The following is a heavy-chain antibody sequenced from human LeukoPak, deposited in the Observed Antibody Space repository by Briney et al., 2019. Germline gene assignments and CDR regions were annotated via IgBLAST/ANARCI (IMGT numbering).Heavy chain of an antibody. V-gene: IGHV1-46*01. CDR2: INPSGGGA. CDR1: GYTFTNYY. CDR3: ATRGYCSSTSCPRTQYYYYYYMDV. D-gene: IGHD2-2*01. Sequence: EASVKVSCKASGYTFTNYYMHWVRQAPGQGLEWMGIINPSGGGATYAQKFQGRVTMTRDTSTSTVYMELSSLRSEDTAVYYCATRGYCSSTSCPRTQYYYYYYMDVWGKGTTVTVSS. J-gene: IGHJ6*03.